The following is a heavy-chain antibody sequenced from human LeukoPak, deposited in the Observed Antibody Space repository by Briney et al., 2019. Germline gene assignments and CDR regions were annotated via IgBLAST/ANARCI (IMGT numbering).Heavy chain of an antibody. V-gene: IGHV4-59*11. Sequence: PSETLSLTCTVSGGSISSHYWSWLRQPPGKGLEWIGYIYYSGSTDYNPSLRGRVTISVDTSKNQFSLKLSSVTAADTAVYYCASSMGYYYMDVWGKGTTVTISS. CDR2: IYYSGST. CDR1: GGSISSHY. CDR3: ASSMGYYYMDV. J-gene: IGHJ6*03. D-gene: IGHD2-2*01.